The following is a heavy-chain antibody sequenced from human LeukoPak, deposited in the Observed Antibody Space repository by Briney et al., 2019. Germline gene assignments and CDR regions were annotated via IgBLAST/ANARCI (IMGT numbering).Heavy chain of an antibody. J-gene: IGHJ4*02. D-gene: IGHD4-11*01. V-gene: IGHV4-59*08. CDR1: RCSISSYY. Sequence: PSETLSLTCTVFRCSISSYYWSWIRQPPGKGLEWIGYIYYSGSTNYNPSLKSRVTISVDTPKNQFSLKLSSVTAADTAVYYCANYDDYSNFQRAYYLDYWGQGTLVTVSS. CDR3: ANYDDYSNFQRAYYLDY. CDR2: IYYSGST.